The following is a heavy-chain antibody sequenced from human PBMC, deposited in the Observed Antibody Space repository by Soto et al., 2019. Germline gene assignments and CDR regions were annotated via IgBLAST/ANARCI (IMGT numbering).Heavy chain of an antibody. Sequence: QSGGSLRLSCAASGFTFSSYSMNWVRQAPGKGLEWVSYISSSSSTIYYADSVKGRFTISRDNAKNSLYLQMNSLRDEDTAVYYCARDWYYYDSSGYENPRAVDYWGQGTLVTVSS. CDR1: GFTFSSYS. J-gene: IGHJ4*02. CDR3: ARDWYYYDSSGYENPRAVDY. V-gene: IGHV3-48*02. D-gene: IGHD3-22*01. CDR2: ISSSSSTI.